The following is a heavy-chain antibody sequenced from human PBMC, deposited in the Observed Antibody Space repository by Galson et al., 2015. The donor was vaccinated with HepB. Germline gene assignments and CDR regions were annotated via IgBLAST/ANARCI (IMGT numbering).Heavy chain of an antibody. CDR3: ARGREASEIGSWPKPFDY. V-gene: IGHV3-66*01. Sequence: SLRLSCAASGFTVSSNYMSWVRQAPGKGLEWVSVIYSGGSTYYADSVKGRFTISRDNSKNTLYLQMNSLRAEDTAVYYCARGREASEIGSWPKPFDYWGQGTLVTVSS. D-gene: IGHD6-13*01. CDR1: GFTVSSNY. CDR2: IYSGGST. J-gene: IGHJ4*02.